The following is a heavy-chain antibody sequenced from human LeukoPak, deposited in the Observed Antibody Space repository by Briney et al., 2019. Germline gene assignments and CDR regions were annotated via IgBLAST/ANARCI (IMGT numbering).Heavy chain of an antibody. CDR2: IYYSGST. D-gene: IGHD5-12*01. Sequence: SETLSLTCTVSGGSISSYYWSWIRQPPGKGQEWIGYIYYSGSTNYNPSLKSRVTISVDTSKNQFSLKLSSVTAADTAVYYCARAGWLRSENWFDPWGQGTLVTVSS. J-gene: IGHJ5*02. V-gene: IGHV4-59*01. CDR3: ARAGWLRSENWFDP. CDR1: GGSISSYY.